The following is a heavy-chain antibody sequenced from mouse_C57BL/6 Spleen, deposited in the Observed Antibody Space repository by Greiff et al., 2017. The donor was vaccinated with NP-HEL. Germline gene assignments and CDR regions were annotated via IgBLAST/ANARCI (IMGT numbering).Heavy chain of an antibody. V-gene: IGHV1-50*01. CDR3: ARGFRDY. J-gene: IGHJ2*01. CDR1: GYTFTSYW. Sequence: QVQLQQPGAELVKPGASVKLSCKASGYTFTSYWMQWVKQRPGQGLEWIGEIDPSDSYTNYNQKFKGKATLTVDTSSSTAYMQLSSLTSEDSAVYYCARGFRDYWGQGTTLTVSS. CDR2: IDPSDSYT.